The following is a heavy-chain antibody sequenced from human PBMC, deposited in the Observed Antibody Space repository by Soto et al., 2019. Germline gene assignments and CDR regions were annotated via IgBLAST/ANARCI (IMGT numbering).Heavy chain of an antibody. J-gene: IGHJ3*02. D-gene: IGHD3-22*01. Sequence: GGSLRLSCAASGFTFSSYSMHWVRQAPGKGLEWVAVISYDGSNKYYADSVKGRFTISRDNSKNTLYLQMNSLRAEDTAVYYCARGYYDSSGYHDAFDIWGQGTMVTVSS. V-gene: IGHV3-30-3*01. CDR3: ARGYYDSSGYHDAFDI. CDR1: GFTFSSYS. CDR2: ISYDGSNK.